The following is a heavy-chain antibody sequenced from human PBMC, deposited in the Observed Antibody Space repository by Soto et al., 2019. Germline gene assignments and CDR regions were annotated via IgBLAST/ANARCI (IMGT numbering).Heavy chain of an antibody. CDR2: ISGSSDTI. D-gene: IGHD3-3*01. J-gene: IGHJ4*02. CDR3: AKGFLEWLAPSYFDY. CDR1: GFTFSSYA. Sequence: SGGSLRLSCAASGFTFSSYAMSWVRQVPGKGLEWVSSISGSSDTIYSADSVKGRFTISRDNSKNTLFLQMNSLRVEDTAVYFCAKGFLEWLAPSYFDYWGRGTLVTVSS. V-gene: IGHV3-23*01.